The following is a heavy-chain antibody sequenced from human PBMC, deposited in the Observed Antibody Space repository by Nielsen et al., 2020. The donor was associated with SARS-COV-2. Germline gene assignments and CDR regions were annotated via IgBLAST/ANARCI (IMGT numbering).Heavy chain of an antibody. J-gene: IGHJ4*02. D-gene: IGHD3-10*01. Sequence: SETLSLTCAVYGGSFSGYYWSWIRQPPGKGLEWIGEINHSGSTNYNPSLKSRVTISVDTSKNQFSLKLSSVTAADTAVYYCARGRGLLWFGELPYYFDYWGQGTLVTVSS. CDR3: ARGRGLLWFGELPYYFDY. CDR1: GGSFSGYY. CDR2: INHSGST. V-gene: IGHV4-34*01.